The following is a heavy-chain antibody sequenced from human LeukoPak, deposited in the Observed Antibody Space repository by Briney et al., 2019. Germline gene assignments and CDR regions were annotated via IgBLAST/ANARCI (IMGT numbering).Heavy chain of an antibody. CDR1: GYTFTSYY. D-gene: IGHD2-2*01. CDR2: INPSGGST. CDR3: ARDRGVVPDATNWFDH. V-gene: IGHV1-46*01. Sequence: ASVKVSCKASGYTFTSYYMHWVRQAPGQGLEWMGIINPSGGSTSYAQKFQGRVTMTRDMSTSTVYMELSSLRSEDPAVYYCARDRGVVPDATNWFDHWGQGTLVTVSS. J-gene: IGHJ5*02.